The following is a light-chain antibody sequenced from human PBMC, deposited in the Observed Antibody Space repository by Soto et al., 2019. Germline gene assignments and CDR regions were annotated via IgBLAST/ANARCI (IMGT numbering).Light chain of an antibody. J-gene: IGKJ2*01. CDR1: QSISSW. CDR3: HQYESYSYT. CDR2: KAS. Sequence: DIQMTQSPSTLSASVGDRVTITCRASQSISSWLAWFQQKPGKATTLLISKASSLESGVPSRFSGRGSGTEFTLTISSLQPADFENYYCHQYESYSYTFGQGTKLEIK. V-gene: IGKV1-5*03.